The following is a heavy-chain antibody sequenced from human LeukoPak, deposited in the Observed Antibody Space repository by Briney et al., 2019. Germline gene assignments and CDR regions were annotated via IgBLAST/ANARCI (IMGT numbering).Heavy chain of an antibody. CDR2: VSYSGST. J-gene: IGHJ4*02. V-gene: IGHV4-59*01. Sequence: SETLSLTCTVSGGSIRRYYWRWVRQPPGKGLEWIGYVSYSGSTDYNPSLKSRVIISIGTSKNQFSLRLSSVTAADTAVYYCARENDRYGRIDYWGQGTQVTVSS. CDR3: ARENDRYGRIDY. CDR1: GGSIRRYY. D-gene: IGHD5-18*01.